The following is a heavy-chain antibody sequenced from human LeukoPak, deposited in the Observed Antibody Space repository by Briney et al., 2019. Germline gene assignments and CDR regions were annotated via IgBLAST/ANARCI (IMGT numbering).Heavy chain of an antibody. V-gene: IGHV1-18*01. Sequence: ASVKVSCKASGYTFTSYGINRVRQAPGQGLEWMGWISAYNGNTNYAQKLQGRVTMTTDTSTSTAYMELRSLRSDDTAVYYCAREARSPNCGGDCYLYYFDYWGQGTLVTVSS. CDR1: GYTFTSYG. J-gene: IGHJ4*02. CDR3: AREARSPNCGGDCYLYYFDY. D-gene: IGHD2-21*02. CDR2: ISAYNGNT.